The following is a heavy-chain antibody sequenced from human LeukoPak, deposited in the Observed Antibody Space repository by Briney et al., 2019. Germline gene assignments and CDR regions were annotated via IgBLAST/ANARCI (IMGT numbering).Heavy chain of an antibody. CDR3: AREEPVAGRGYYDGMDV. D-gene: IGHD6-19*01. V-gene: IGHV1-18*04. CDR2: INAYNGNK. Sequence: ASVKVSCKASGYTFTSYGISWVRQAPGQGLEWMGWINAYNGNKNYAQKLQGRVTMTTDTSTSTVYMELRSLRSDDTAVYDCAREEPVAGRGYYDGMDVWGKGTTVTVSS. CDR1: GYTFTSYG. J-gene: IGHJ6*04.